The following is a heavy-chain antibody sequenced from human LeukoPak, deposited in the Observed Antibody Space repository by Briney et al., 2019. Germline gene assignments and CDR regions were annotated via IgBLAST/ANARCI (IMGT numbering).Heavy chain of an antibody. CDR3: ALPDQQGVPFDY. CDR2: ISAYNGNA. J-gene: IGHJ4*02. Sequence: ASVKVSCKASGYTFTSYGISWVRQAPGQGLEWMGWISAYNGNANYAQKPQGRVTMTTDTSTSTAYMELRSLRSDDTAVYYCALPDQQGVPFDYWGQGTLVTVSS. D-gene: IGHD2-2*01. CDR1: GYTFTSYG. V-gene: IGHV1-18*01.